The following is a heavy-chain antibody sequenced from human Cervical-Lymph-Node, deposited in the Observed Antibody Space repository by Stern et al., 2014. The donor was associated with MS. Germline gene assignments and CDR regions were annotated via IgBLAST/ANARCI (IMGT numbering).Heavy chain of an antibody. Sequence: MQLVESGAEVKKPGASVKVSCRSSGYSFTDYYFHWVRQAPGQGLEWMGCINPSIGVTHYAQQFQGRVTMTRGSSINTAYMEMSRLRSDDTAVYYCQAFPAYWGQGTLITVSS. CDR2: INPSIGVT. V-gene: IGHV1-2*02. J-gene: IGHJ4*02. CDR3: QAFPAY. CDR1: GYSFTDYY.